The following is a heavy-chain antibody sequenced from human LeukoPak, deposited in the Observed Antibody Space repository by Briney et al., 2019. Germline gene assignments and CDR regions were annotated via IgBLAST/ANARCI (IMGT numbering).Heavy chain of an antibody. CDR1: GFSFNSFG. D-gene: IGHD3-10*01. Sequence: GGSLRLSCAASGFSFNSFGMSWVRQTPGKGLEWVSSIHSRGDNTHYADSLEGRFTISRDTWKNTVYLQMNRLRVEDTATYYCARQFLRGSYFYYLDVWGTGTPVTVSS. V-gene: IGHV3-23*01. J-gene: IGHJ6*03. CDR3: ARQFLRGSYFYYLDV. CDR2: IHSRGDNT.